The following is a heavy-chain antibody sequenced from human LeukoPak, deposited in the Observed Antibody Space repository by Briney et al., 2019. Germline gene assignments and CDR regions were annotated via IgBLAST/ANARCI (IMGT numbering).Heavy chain of an antibody. CDR3: ARVGLVEGYYYGSGSPSANWFDP. CDR2: IYYSGST. D-gene: IGHD3-10*01. Sequence: PSETLSLTCTVSVGSVSSGSYYWSWIRQPPGKGLGWIGYIYYSGSTNYNPSLKSRVTISVDTSKNQFSLKLSSVTAADTAGYYCARVGLVEGYYYGSGSPSANWFDPWGQGTLVTVSS. J-gene: IGHJ5*02. CDR1: VGSVSSGSYY. V-gene: IGHV4-61*01.